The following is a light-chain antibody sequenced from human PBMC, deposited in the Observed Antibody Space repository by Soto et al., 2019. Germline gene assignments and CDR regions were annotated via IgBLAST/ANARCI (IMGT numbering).Light chain of an antibody. CDR3: QLYGSSPPYT. Sequence: EIVLTQSPGTLSLSPGERATLSCRASQSGSSSYLAWYQQKPGQAPRLFIYGASSRATGIPDRFSGSGSGTDFTLTISRLEPVDFAVYYCQLYGSSPPYTFGQGTKLEIK. CDR1: QSGSSSY. CDR2: GAS. J-gene: IGKJ2*01. V-gene: IGKV3-20*01.